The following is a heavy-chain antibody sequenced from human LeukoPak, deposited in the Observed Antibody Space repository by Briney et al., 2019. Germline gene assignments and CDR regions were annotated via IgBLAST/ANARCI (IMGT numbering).Heavy chain of an antibody. D-gene: IGHD5-18*01. CDR3: ARDTDVDTAWGRQAFDY. Sequence: ASVKVSCKASGYTFITYGISWVRQAPGQGLEWMGWISGYNGNTNYAQKLQGRVTMTTDTSTSTAYMELRSLRSDDTAVYYCARDTDVDTAWGRQAFDYWGQGTLVTVSS. CDR1: GYTFITYG. CDR2: ISGYNGNT. J-gene: IGHJ4*02. V-gene: IGHV1-18*01.